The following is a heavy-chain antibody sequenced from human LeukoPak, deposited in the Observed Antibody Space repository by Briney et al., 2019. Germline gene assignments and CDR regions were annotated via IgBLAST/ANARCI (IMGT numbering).Heavy chain of an antibody. V-gene: IGHV4-39*07. Sequence: ETLXLTCTVSGGSISSTNYYWGWIRQPPGKGLEWIGSVYYGGSTYYNPSLKSRVSISVDTFENQFSLKLNSVTAADTAVYYCVRDGGNSFWYRFDPWGQGTLVTVSS. D-gene: IGHD4-23*01. CDR1: GGSISSTNYY. CDR2: VYYGGST. CDR3: VRDGGNSFWYRFDP. J-gene: IGHJ5*02.